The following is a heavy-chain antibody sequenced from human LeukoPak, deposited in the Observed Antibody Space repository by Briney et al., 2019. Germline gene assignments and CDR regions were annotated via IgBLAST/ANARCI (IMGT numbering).Heavy chain of an antibody. D-gene: IGHD2-21*01. CDR1: GDSVSSNSAA. CDR3: CHSLRGRTGAFDI. Sequence: SQTLSLTCAISGDSVSSNSAAWTWIRQSPSRGLEWLGRTYYRSKWYNDYAVSVKSRITINPDTSKNQFSLQLDSVTPEDTAVYYCCHSLRGRTGAFDIWGRGTVVTVSS. V-gene: IGHV6-1*01. J-gene: IGHJ3*02. CDR2: TYYRSKWYN.